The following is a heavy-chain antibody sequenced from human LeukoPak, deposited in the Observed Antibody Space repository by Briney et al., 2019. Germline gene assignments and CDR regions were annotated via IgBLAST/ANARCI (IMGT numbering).Heavy chain of an antibody. J-gene: IGHJ3*02. CDR3: ARGVISTDAFDI. V-gene: IGHV4-59*01. D-gene: IGHD3-10*01. Sequence: PSETLSLTCAVYGGSFSSYYWTWIRQPPGKGLELIGYIYYSGSTNYNPSLKSRVTISVHTSKNQFSLKLSSVSAADTAVYYCARGVISTDAFDIWGQGTMVTLSS. CDR1: GGSFSSYY. CDR2: IYYSGST.